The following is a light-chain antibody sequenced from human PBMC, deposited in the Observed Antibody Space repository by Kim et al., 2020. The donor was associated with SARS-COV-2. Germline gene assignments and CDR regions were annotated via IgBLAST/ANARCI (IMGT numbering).Light chain of an antibody. V-gene: IGLV3-19*01. CDR2: EKN. CDR3: NSRESGVNHVV. CDR1: RLRSYY. J-gene: IGLJ3*02. Sequence: ALGQTVSITCQGDRLRSYYASWYQQKPGQAPVLVIYEKNNRPSGIPDRFSGSSSGNTASLTITGAQAEDEADYYCNSRESGVNHVVFGGGTQLTVL.